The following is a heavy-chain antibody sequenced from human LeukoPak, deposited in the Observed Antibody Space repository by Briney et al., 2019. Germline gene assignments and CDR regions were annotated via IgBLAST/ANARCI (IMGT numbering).Heavy chain of an antibody. CDR1: GHSISTGYY. CDR2: TSHNRGT. Sequence: PSETLSLACAVSGHSISTGYYWGWIRQPPGKGLEWIGSTSHNRGTYYNPSLKSRVTISMDTSKNQISLRLTSVTAADTAVYYCASYYASGVSAYNYYGKDVWAKGPRSPSPQ. D-gene: IGHD3-10*01. CDR3: ASYYASGVSAYNYYGKDV. J-gene: IGHJ6*04. V-gene: IGHV4-38-2*01.